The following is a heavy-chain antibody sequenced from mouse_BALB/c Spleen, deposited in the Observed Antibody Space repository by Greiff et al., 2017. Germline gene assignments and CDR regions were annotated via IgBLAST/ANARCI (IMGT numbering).Heavy chain of an antibody. CDR1: GFSLTSYG. CDR2: IWAGGST. D-gene: IGHD2-3*01. CDR3: ARAPDGYYGAMDY. Sequence: VKVVESGPGLVAPSQSLSITCTVSGFSLTSYGVHWVRQPPGKGLEWLGVIWAGGSTNYNSALMSRLSISKDNSKSQVFLKMNSLQTDDTAMYYCARAPDGYYGAMDYWGQGTSVTVSS. V-gene: IGHV2-9*02. J-gene: IGHJ4*01.